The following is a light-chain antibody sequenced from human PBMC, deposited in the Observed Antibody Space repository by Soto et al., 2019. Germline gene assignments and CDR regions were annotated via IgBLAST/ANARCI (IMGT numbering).Light chain of an antibody. Sequence: QSVLTQPASVSGSPGQSITISCTGTSSDVGGYNYVSWYQHHPGEAPKLMIYDVSNRPSGVSNRFSGSKSGNTASLTISGLQAQDEADYYCSSYTSSSTLDVLFGGGTKLTVL. CDR3: SSYTSSSTLDVL. J-gene: IGLJ2*01. CDR2: DVS. CDR1: SSDVGGYNY. V-gene: IGLV2-14*03.